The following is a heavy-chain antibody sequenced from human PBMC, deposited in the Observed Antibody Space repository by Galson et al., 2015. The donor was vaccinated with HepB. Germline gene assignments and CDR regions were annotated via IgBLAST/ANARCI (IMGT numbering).Heavy chain of an antibody. V-gene: IGHV3-23*01. CDR3: AKTLSVSSSLKGGRSYAFDI. Sequence: SLRLSCAASGFTFSSYAMSWVRQAPGKGLEWVSAISGSGGSTYYADSVKGRFTISRDNSKNTLYLQMNSLRAEDTAVYYCAKTLSVSSSLKGGRSYAFDIWGQGTMVTVSS. CDR1: GFTFSSYA. CDR2: ISGSGGST. J-gene: IGHJ3*02. D-gene: IGHD6-13*01.